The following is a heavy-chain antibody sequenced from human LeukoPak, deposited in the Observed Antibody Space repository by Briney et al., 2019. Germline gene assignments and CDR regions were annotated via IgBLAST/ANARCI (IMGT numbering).Heavy chain of an antibody. CDR2: ISSSGDRI. D-gene: IGHD5-18*01. J-gene: IGHJ4*02. CDR3: ARGYRYGYDY. CDR1: GFTFSNYE. Sequence: PGGSLRLSCAASGFTFSNYEINWVRQAPGKGLGWISYISSSGDRIYYADSVKGRFTISRDNAKNSLYMQMNSLRAEDTGVYYCARGYRYGYDYWGQGTLVTVSS. V-gene: IGHV3-48*03.